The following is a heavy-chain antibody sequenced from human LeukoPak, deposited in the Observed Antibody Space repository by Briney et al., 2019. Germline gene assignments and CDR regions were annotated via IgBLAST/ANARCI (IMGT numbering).Heavy chain of an antibody. CDR2: INHSGST. CDR1: GGSISGYY. Sequence: SETLSLTCAVSGGSISGYYWSWIRQPPGKGLEWIGEINHSGSTNYNPSLKSRVTISVDTSKNQFSLKLSSVTAADTAVYYCAGSYAMIPFDYWGQGTLVTVSS. CDR3: AGSYAMIPFDY. J-gene: IGHJ4*02. D-gene: IGHD2-8*01. V-gene: IGHV4-34*01.